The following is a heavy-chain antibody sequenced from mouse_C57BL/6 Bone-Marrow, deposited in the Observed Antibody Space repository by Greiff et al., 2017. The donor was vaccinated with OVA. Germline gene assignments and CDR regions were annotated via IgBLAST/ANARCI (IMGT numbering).Heavy chain of an antibody. D-gene: IGHD1-1*01. CDR3: ARVYGSLDY. CDR2: INPNNGGT. J-gene: IGHJ2*01. Sequence: EVQLQQSGPELVKPGASVKISCKASGYTFTDYYMNWVKQSHGKSLEWIGDINPNNGGTSYNQKFKGKATLTVDKYSSTAYMELRSLTSEDSAVYYCARVYGSLDYWGQGTTLTVSS. V-gene: IGHV1-26*01. CDR1: GYTFTDYY.